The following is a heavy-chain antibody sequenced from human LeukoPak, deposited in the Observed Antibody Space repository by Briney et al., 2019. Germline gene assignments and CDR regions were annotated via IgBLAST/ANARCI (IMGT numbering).Heavy chain of an antibody. CDR1: GFTFDDYG. CDR3: ARRATTERGHSYGLDY. V-gene: IGHV3-20*04. D-gene: IGHD5-18*01. CDR2: INWNGGST. J-gene: IGHJ4*02. Sequence: GGSLRLSCAASGFTFDDYGMSWVRQAPGKGLEWVSGINWNGGSTGYADSVKGRFTISRDNAKNSLYLQMNSLRAEDTAVYYCARRATTERGHSYGLDYWGQGTLVTVSS.